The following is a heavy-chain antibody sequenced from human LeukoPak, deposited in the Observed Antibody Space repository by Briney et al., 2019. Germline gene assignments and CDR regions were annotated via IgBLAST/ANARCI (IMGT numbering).Heavy chain of an antibody. CDR3: ARARYDYVWGSYRSPSAWRNYFDY. CDR2: INHSGST. Sequence: SETLSLTCAVYGWSFSGYYWSWISQPPGKGLECIGEINHSGSTNYNTSLKSRVTISVDTSKNQFSLKLSSVTAADTAVYYCARARYDYVWGSYRSPSAWRNYFDYWGQGTLVTVSS. J-gene: IGHJ4*02. D-gene: IGHD3-16*02. CDR1: GWSFSGYY. V-gene: IGHV4-34*01.